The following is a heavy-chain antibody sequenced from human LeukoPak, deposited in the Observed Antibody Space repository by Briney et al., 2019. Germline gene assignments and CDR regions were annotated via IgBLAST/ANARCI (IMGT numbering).Heavy chain of an antibody. D-gene: IGHD1-26*01. CDR3: ARNSGSYYLTSAVDI. CDR2: IYTSGST. V-gene: IGHV4-4*08. CDR1: GGSFSGYY. J-gene: IGHJ3*02. Sequence: SETLSLTCAVYGGSFSGYYWSWIRQPPGKGLEWIGRIYTSGSTNYNPSLKSRVTISVDTSKNQFSLKLSSVTAADTAVYYCARNSGSYYLTSAVDIWGQGTMVTVSS.